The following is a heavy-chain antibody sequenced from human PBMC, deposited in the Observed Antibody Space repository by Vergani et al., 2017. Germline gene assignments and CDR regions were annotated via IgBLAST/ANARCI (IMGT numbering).Heavy chain of an antibody. D-gene: IGHD3-22*01. Sequence: QVQLVQSGAEVKKPGSSVKVSCKASGGTFSSYAISWVRQAPGQGLEWMGGIIPIFGTANYAQKSQGRVTIIADESTSTAYMELSSLRSEDTAVYYCARDRDSSGYYYFDYWGQGTLVTVSS. V-gene: IGHV1-69*01. CDR2: IIPIFGTA. J-gene: IGHJ4*02. CDR3: ARDRDSSGYYYFDY. CDR1: GGTFSSYA.